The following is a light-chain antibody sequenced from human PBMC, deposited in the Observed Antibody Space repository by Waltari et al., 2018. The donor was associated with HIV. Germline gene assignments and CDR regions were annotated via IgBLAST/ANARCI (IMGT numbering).Light chain of an antibody. CDR2: SNH. J-gene: IGLJ2*01. Sequence: QSVLTQPPSAPGTPGQRVTISCSGGASNIGSNSVSWYQQVPGTVPKLLIYSNHQRPSGVPERYSGAKSGTSASLAIYGLQSEDEADYYCASWDDSLNVMLFGGGTKLTV. CDR1: ASNIGSNS. V-gene: IGLV1-44*01. CDR3: ASWDDSLNVML.